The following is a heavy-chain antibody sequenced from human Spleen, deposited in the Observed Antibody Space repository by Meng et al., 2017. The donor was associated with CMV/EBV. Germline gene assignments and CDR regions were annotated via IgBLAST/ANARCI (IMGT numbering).Heavy chain of an antibody. V-gene: IGHV1-69*05. CDR1: GYTFTSYY. Sequence: SVKVSCKASGYTFTSYYMHWVRQAPGQGLEWMGGIIPIFGTANYAQKFQGRVTITTDESTSTAYMELSSLRSEDTAVYYCARDLYRGRDGYLGYWGQGTLVTVSS. CDR2: IIPIFGTA. CDR3: ARDLYRGRDGYLGY. J-gene: IGHJ4*02. D-gene: IGHD5-24*01.